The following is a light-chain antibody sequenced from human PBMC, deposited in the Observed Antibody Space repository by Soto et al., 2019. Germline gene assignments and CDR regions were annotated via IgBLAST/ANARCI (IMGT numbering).Light chain of an antibody. J-gene: IGKJ5*01. CDR3: QQSYSTIT. Sequence: DTQMTQSPSTLSASVGDSVTITCRASQSISSYLNWYQQKPGKAPKLLIYAASSLQSGVPSRFSGSGSGTDFTLTISSLQPEDFATYYCQQSYSTITFGQGTRLEIK. CDR2: AAS. V-gene: IGKV1-39*01. CDR1: QSISSY.